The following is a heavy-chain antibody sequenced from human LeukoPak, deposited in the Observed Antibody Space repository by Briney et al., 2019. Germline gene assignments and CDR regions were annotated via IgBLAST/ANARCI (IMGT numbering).Heavy chain of an antibody. V-gene: IGHV4-39*07. CDR1: GGSISSSSYY. J-gene: IGHJ4*02. D-gene: IGHD1-26*01. Sequence: SETLSLTCNVSGGSISSSSYYWGWIRQPPGKGLEWIGNFYYSGSTYYNPSLKSRVTISVETSKNQFSLKLSSVTAADTAVYYCASSVGAPFIDYWGQGTLVTVSS. CDR2: FYYSGST. CDR3: ASSVGAPFIDY.